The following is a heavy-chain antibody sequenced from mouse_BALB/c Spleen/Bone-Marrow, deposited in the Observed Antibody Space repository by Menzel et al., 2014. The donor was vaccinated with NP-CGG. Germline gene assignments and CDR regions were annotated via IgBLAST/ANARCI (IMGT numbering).Heavy chain of an antibody. V-gene: IGHV1-9*01. CDR2: ILPGSGNT. CDR1: GYTFSSYW. Sequence: QAQLQQSGAELMKPGASVEISCRATGYTFSSYWIEWVKQRPGHGLEWIGEILPGSGNTNYNEKFKGKATFTADTSSNTAYMQLSSLTSEDSGVYYCARKDYYSRFGYWGQGTLVTVSA. D-gene: IGHD2-12*01. J-gene: IGHJ3*01. CDR3: ARKDYYSRFGY.